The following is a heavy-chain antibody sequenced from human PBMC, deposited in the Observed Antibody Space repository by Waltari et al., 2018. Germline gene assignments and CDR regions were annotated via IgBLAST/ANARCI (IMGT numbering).Heavy chain of an antibody. D-gene: IGHD2-2*01. CDR3: AKEPPPRGYCSSTSCYL. J-gene: IGHJ4*02. V-gene: IGHV3-23*01. CDR1: GFTFSSYA. CDR2: ISGSGGST. Sequence: EVQLLESGGGLVQPGGSLRLSCAASGFTFSSYAMSWVRQAHGRGLEWVSAISGSGGSTYDADSVKGRFTISRDNSKNTLYLQMNSLRAEDTAVYYCAKEPPPRGYCSSTSCYLWGQGTLVTVSS.